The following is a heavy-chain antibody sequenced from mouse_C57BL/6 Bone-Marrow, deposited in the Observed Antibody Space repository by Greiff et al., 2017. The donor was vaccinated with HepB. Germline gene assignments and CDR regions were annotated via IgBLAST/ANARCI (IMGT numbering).Heavy chain of an antibody. Sequence: VQLVESGPGLVAPSQSLSITCTVSGFSLTSYGVDWVRQSPGKGLEWLGVIWGVGSTNYNSALKSRLSISKDNSKSQVFLKMNSLQTDDTAMYYCVYYDYDGIAYWGQGTLVTVSA. CDR3: VYYDYDGIAY. D-gene: IGHD2-4*01. CDR1: GFSLTSYG. V-gene: IGHV2-6*01. CDR2: IWGVGST. J-gene: IGHJ3*01.